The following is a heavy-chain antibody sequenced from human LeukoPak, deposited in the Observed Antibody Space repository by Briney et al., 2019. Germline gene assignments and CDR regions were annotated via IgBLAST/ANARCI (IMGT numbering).Heavy chain of an antibody. D-gene: IGHD4-11*01. CDR3: ARDNSNWFDP. J-gene: IGHJ5*02. CDR1: GGSISSGGYY. Sequence: SETLSLTCTVSGGSISSGGYYWSWIRQHPGKGLEWIGYIYYSGSTNYNPSLKSRVTISVDTSKNQFSLKLSSVTAADTAVYYCARDNSNWFDPWGQGTLVTVSS. CDR2: IYYSGST. V-gene: IGHV4-61*08.